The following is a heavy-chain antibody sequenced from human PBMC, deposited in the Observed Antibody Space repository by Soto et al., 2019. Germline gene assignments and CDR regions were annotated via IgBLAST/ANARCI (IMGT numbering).Heavy chain of an antibody. Sequence: SETLSLTCTVSGGSISSYYWSWIRQPPGKGLEWIGYIYYSGSTNYNPSLKSRVTTSVDTSKNQFSLKLRSVTAADTAVYYCAGSLGVSRDSSGYYLWGQGTLVTVSS. CDR3: AGSLGVSRDSSGYYL. J-gene: IGHJ5*02. CDR1: GGSISSYY. V-gene: IGHV4-59*01. D-gene: IGHD3-22*01. CDR2: IYYSGST.